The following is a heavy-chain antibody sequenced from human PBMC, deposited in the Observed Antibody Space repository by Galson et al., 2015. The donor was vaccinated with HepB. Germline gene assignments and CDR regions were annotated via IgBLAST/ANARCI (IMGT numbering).Heavy chain of an antibody. V-gene: IGHV4-4*01. CDR3: ARENSGSYHDAFDI. CDR1: GGSISSSNW. Sequence: ETLSLTCAVSGGSISSSNWWSWVRQPPGKGLEWIGEIYHSGSTNYNPSLKSRVTISVDKSKNQFSLKLTSVTAADTAVYFCARENSGSYHDAFDIWGQGTMVTVSS. CDR2: IYHSGST. J-gene: IGHJ3*02. D-gene: IGHD1-26*01.